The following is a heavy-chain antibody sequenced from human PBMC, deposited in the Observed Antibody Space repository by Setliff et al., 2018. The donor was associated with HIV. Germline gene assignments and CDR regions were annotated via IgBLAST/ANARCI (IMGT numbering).Heavy chain of an antibody. CDR2: IYSRGRT. CDR1: GGSISSYF. V-gene: IGHV4-4*07. D-gene: IGHD3-22*01. J-gene: IGHJ6*03. Sequence: PSETLSLTCTVSGGSISSYFWSWIRQPTGKALEWIGRIYSRGRTNYNPFLKSRFTISVDQSKNQFSLKLRSVTAADTAVYYCARETYYYDNPQYYYYYMDVWGKGTTVTVSS. CDR3: ARETYYYDNPQYYYYYMDV.